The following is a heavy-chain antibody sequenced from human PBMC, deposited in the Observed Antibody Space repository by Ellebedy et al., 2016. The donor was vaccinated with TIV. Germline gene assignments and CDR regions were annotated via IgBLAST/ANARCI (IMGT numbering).Heavy chain of an antibody. D-gene: IGHD1-1*01. CDR1: GGTFSSYP. CDR3: AAAHDGGWFDP. J-gene: IGHJ5*02. Sequence: AASVKVSCKASGGTFSSYPISWVRQAPGQGLEWMGRIIPILGIGNYAQKFQGRVTITADKPTSTAYMELSSLRSEDTAVYYCAAAHDGGWFDPWGQGTLVTVSS. V-gene: IGHV1-69*02. CDR2: IIPILGIG.